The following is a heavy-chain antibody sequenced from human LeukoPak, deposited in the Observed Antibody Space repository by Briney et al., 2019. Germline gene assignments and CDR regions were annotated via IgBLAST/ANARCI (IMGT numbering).Heavy chain of an antibody. D-gene: IGHD3-10*01. J-gene: IGHJ4*02. V-gene: IGHV4-34*01. CDR1: LGFLSGYF. CDR2: INNSGST. Sequence: SETVSDTLPVNLGFLSGYFWNWMGPPASKGVAGIGGINNSGSTNYNPSLKSRVTISVDTSKSQCSLELSSVTAADTAVYYCARRRSITMVRGGHFDYWGQGTPVTVSS. CDR3: ARRRSITMVRGGHFDY.